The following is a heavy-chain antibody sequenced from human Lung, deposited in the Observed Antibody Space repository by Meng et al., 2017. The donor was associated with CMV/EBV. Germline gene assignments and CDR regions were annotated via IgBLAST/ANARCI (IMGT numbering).Heavy chain of an antibody. CDR1: GFTFSSYW. J-gene: IGHJ4*02. D-gene: IGHD5-24*01. Sequence: GGSXRLXFAASGFTFSSYWIGWVRQMPGKGLEWMGIIYPGDSDTRYSPSFQGQVTISADKSITTAYLQWSSLKASDTAMYYCAKLNGQMAAHYWGQGTLVTVSS. CDR3: AKLNGQMAAHY. CDR2: IYPGDSDT. V-gene: IGHV5-51*01.